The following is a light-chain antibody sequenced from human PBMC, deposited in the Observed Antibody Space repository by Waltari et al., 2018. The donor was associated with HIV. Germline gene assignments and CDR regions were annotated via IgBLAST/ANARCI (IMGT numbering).Light chain of an antibody. J-gene: IGKJ2*01. V-gene: IGKV4-1*01. CDR1: RSVLYSSNNKNY. Sequence: DFLLPQFPDSLVVSLAGGATFTCKPGRSVLYSSNNKNYLAWYQQKPGQPPKLLIYWASTRESGVPDRFSGSGSGTDFTLTISSLQTEDVAVYYCQQYYSNSYTFGQGTKLEIK. CDR3: QQYYSNSYT. CDR2: WAS.